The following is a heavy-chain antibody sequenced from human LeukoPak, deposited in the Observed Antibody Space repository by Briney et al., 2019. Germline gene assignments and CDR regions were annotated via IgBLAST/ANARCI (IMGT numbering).Heavy chain of an antibody. Sequence: ASVKVSCKASGYTFTGYYMHWVRQAPGQGLEWMGWINPNSGGTNYAQKFQGRVTMTTDTSTRTAYMELRSLRSDDTAVYYCAREGTPYGDYGPNDPWGQGTLVTVSS. CDR2: INPNSGGT. CDR1: GYTFTGYY. D-gene: IGHD4-17*01. J-gene: IGHJ5*02. V-gene: IGHV1-2*02. CDR3: AREGTPYGDYGPNDP.